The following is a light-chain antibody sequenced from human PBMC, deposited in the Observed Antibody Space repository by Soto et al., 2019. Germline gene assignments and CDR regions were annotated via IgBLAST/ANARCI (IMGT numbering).Light chain of an antibody. Sequence: DIVLTQSPATLSLSPGERATLSCRASQSVNTYLAWYQQKPGQAPRLLMYDASNRVAGVPARFSGSGSGTAFTLTISRLEPEDFAVYYCQQRSDWPLTFGGGTKVEIK. V-gene: IGKV3-11*01. CDR1: QSVNTY. CDR2: DAS. J-gene: IGKJ4*01. CDR3: QQRSDWPLT.